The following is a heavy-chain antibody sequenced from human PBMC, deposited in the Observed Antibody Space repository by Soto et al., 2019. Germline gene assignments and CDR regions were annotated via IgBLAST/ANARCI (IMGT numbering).Heavy chain of an antibody. CDR3: ATFVVTVSRHTDFDF. D-gene: IGHD2-21*02. CDR1: GGSIITSNYD. Sequence: PSETLSLTCAVSGGSIITSNYDWGWPRQPPGEGLDWSGNIYYSGTTYDNPSLKRRVAISVDTSKNQLSLKINSVTAADTAGYYCATFVVTVSRHTDFDFWGPGTLVTVSS. CDR2: IYYSGTT. V-gene: IGHV4-39*01. J-gene: IGHJ4*02.